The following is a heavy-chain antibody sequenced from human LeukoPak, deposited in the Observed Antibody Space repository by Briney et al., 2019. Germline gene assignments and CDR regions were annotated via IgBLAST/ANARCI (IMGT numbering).Heavy chain of an antibody. CDR1: GFTFSSYG. J-gene: IGHJ4*02. V-gene: IGHV3-33*01. D-gene: IGHD3-9*01. Sequence: GGSLRLSCAASGFTFSSYGMHWVRQAPGKGLEWVAVIWFDGSNEYYADSVKGRFIISRDNSKNTLYLQMNSLRAEDTAVYYYARGPYNYDILTGYLYWGQGTLVTVSS. CDR3: ARGPYNYDILTGYLY. CDR2: IWFDGSNE.